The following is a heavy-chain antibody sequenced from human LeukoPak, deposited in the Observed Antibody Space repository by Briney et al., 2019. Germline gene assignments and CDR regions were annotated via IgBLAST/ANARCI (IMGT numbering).Heavy chain of an antibody. J-gene: IGHJ4*02. Sequence: PGGSLRLSCAASGFTFSSYSMNWVRQTPGKGLEWVSSISSSSSYIYYADSVKGRFTISRDNAKNSLYLQMNSLRAEDTAVYYCARDLYSVAGTDYWGQGTLVTVSS. V-gene: IGHV3-21*01. CDR1: GFTFSSYS. D-gene: IGHD6-19*01. CDR3: ARDLYSVAGTDY. CDR2: ISSSSSYI.